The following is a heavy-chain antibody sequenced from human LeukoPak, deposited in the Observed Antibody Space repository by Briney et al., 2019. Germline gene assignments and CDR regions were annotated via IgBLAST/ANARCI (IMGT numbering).Heavy chain of an antibody. J-gene: IGHJ3*02. D-gene: IGHD3-3*01. Sequence: GSLRLSCAASGFTFSSYSMNWVRQAPGKGLAWASSISSSSSYIYYADSVKGRFTISRDNAKNSLYLQMNSLRAEDTAVYYCARDRRFLEWLDAFDIWGQGTMVTVSS. CDR2: ISSSSSYI. V-gene: IGHV3-21*01. CDR3: ARDRRFLEWLDAFDI. CDR1: GFTFSSYS.